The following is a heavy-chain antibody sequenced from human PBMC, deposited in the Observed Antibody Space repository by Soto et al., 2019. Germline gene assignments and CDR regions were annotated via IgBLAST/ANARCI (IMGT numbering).Heavy chain of an antibody. V-gene: IGHV1-69*01. CDR3: AGTSWNYYYGMDV. CDR1: GVTFSSYT. Sequence: QVQLVQSGAEVKKSGSSVKVYCKASGVTFSSYTISWVRQDPGQWLEWMGGISPIFAPANYAQNFQGRVTITADESTSTAYMELSRLRFEDTAVYYCAGTSWNYYYGMDVWGQGTTVTVSS. D-gene: IGHD6-13*01. CDR2: ISPIFAPA. J-gene: IGHJ6*02.